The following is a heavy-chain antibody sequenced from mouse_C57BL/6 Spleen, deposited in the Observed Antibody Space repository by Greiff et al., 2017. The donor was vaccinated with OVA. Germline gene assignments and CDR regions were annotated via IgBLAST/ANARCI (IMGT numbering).Heavy chain of an antibody. CDR3: ARGIYYDYGAY. Sequence: QVQLKESGAELMKPGASVKLSCKATGYTFTGYWIEWVKQRPGHGLEWIGEILPGSGSTNYNEKFKGKATFTADTSSNTAYMQLSSLTTEDSAIYYCARGIYYDYGAYWGQGTLVTVSA. D-gene: IGHD2-4*01. CDR1: GYTFTGYW. V-gene: IGHV1-9*01. J-gene: IGHJ3*01. CDR2: ILPGSGST.